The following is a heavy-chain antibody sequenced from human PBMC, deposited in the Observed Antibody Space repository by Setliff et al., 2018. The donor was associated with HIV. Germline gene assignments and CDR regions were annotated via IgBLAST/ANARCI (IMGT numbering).Heavy chain of an antibody. CDR1: GYTFTSYG. Sequence: ASVKVSCKASGYTFTSYGISWVRQAPGQGLEWMGWISAYNGNTNYAQKLQGRVTMTRDTSTRTVYMGLSSLRSEDTAVYYCARVEGATATLTDWGQGTLVTVSS. V-gene: IGHV1-18*01. CDR3: ARVEGATATLTD. D-gene: IGHD1-26*01. CDR2: ISAYNGNT. J-gene: IGHJ4*02.